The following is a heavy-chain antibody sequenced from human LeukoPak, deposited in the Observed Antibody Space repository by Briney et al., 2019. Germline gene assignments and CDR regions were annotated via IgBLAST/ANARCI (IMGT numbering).Heavy chain of an antibody. D-gene: IGHD3-22*01. J-gene: IGHJ4*02. CDR2: IKSKTDGATK. CDR3: TTEAQLYYYDSSGYFY. V-gene: IGHV3-15*01. Sequence: GGSLGLSCAASGFTFIDAWMTWVGQAPGKGLEWVGRIKSKTDGATKEYAAPVKGRFTISRDDSKYTLDLQMNSLKIEDTAVYYCTTEAQLYYYDSSGYFYWGQGALVTVSS. CDR1: GFTFIDAW.